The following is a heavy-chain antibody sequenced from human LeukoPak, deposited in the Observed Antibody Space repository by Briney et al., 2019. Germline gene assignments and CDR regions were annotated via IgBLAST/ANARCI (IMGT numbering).Heavy chain of an antibody. Sequence: GGSLRLSCAASGFSFDSHIMHWVRQAPGKGLEWVAGIWYDGSRRHYGDSAEGRFSVSRDNSRNTLDLQMNSLTAEDTAVYYCAKDKWEERGNYYHYFDYWGQGILVTVSS. J-gene: IGHJ4*02. D-gene: IGHD1-26*01. CDR2: IWYDGSRR. CDR1: GFSFDSHI. CDR3: AKDKWEERGNYYHYFDY. V-gene: IGHV3-33*06.